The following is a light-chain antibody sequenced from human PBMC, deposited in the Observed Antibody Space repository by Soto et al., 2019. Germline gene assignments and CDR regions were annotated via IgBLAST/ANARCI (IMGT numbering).Light chain of an antibody. Sequence: QSVLTQPPSASGSPGQSVTISCTGTSSDVGGYNYVSWYQQYPGKAPKLMIYEVSKRPSGVPDRFSGSKSANTASLTVSGLQAEDETDYYCSSYAGSNNFVVFGSGTKLTVL. V-gene: IGLV2-8*01. CDR2: EVS. CDR3: SSYAGSNNFVV. J-gene: IGLJ2*01. CDR1: SSDVGGYNY.